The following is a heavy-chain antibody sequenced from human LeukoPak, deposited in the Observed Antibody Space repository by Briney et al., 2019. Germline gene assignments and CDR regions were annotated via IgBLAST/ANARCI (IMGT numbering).Heavy chain of an antibody. V-gene: IGHV3-33*01. D-gene: IGHD1-26*01. Sequence: PGRSLRLSCAASGFTFSSHGIHWVRQAPGKGLEWVAVIWYDGTNKFYADSVKGRFTISRDNSKNTLFLQMNSPRADDTAVYYCAREKAGGFDFWGQGTLVTVSS. CDR1: GFTFSSHG. J-gene: IGHJ4*02. CDR3: AREKAGGFDF. CDR2: IWYDGTNK.